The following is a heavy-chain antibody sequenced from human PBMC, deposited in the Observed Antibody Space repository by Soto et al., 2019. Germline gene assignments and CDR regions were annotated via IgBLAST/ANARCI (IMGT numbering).Heavy chain of an antibody. CDR1: GYTFTSYG. Sequence: ASVKVSCKASGYTFTSYGISWVRQAPGQGLEWMGWISAYNGNTNYAQKLQGRVTMTTDTSTSTAYMELRSLRSDDTAVYYCARDRATVTFPELPGYYYGMDVWGQGTTVTVSS. V-gene: IGHV1-18*04. J-gene: IGHJ6*02. CDR2: ISAYNGNT. D-gene: IGHD4-17*01. CDR3: ARDRATVTFPELPGYYYGMDV.